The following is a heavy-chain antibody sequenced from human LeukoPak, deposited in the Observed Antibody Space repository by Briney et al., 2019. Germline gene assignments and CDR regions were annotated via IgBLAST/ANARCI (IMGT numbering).Heavy chain of an antibody. CDR2: ISSSSSYI. CDR1: GFTFSSYS. Sequence: GGSLRLSCAASGFTFSSYSMNWVRQAPGKGLEWVSCISSSSSYIYYADSVKGRFTISRDNAKNSLYLQMNSLRAEDTAVYYCARDGGKAAAGTRHWFDPWGQGTLVTVSS. D-gene: IGHD6-13*01. J-gene: IGHJ5*02. V-gene: IGHV3-21*01. CDR3: ARDGGKAAAGTRHWFDP.